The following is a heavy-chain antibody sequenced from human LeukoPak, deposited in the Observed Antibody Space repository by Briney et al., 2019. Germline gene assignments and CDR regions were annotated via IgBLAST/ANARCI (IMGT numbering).Heavy chain of an antibody. CDR3: ARSGRRKWFDP. V-gene: IGHV1-2*02. J-gene: IGHJ5*02. Sequence: ASVKVSCKASRYTFTDYYMHWVRQAPGQGLEWMGWINPNSGGTNFAQKFQGRVTLTRDTSISTAYMELSSLRSEDTAVYYCARSGRRKWFDPWGQGTLVTVSS. CDR2: INPNSGGT. D-gene: IGHD1-14*01. CDR1: RYTFTDYY.